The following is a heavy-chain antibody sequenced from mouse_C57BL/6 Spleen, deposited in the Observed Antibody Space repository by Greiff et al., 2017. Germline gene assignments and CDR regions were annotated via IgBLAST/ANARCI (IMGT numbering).Heavy chain of an antibody. CDR2: ISSGSSTI. V-gene: IGHV5-17*01. CDR3: ARTVYYAMDY. Sequence: EVKLQESGGGLVKPGGSLKLSCAASGFTFSDYGMHWVRQAPEKGLEWVAYISSGSSTIYYADTVKGRFTISRDNAKNTLFLQMTSLRSEDTAMYYCARTVYYAMDYGGQGTSVTVSS. CDR1: GFTFSDYG. J-gene: IGHJ4*01.